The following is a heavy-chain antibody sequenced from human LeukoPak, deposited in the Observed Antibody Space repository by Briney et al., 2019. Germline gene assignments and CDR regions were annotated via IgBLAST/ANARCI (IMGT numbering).Heavy chain of an antibody. Sequence: ASVKVSCKASGYTLTSYGINWMRQAPGQGLEWMGWISAYNGNTNYAQKLQGRVTMTTDTSTSTAYMELRSLRSDDTAVYYCARDIGDCSSTSCYRLDYWGQGTLVTVSS. V-gene: IGHV1-18*01. J-gene: IGHJ4*02. CDR2: ISAYNGNT. CDR3: ARDIGDCSSTSCYRLDY. D-gene: IGHD2-2*01. CDR1: GYTLTSYG.